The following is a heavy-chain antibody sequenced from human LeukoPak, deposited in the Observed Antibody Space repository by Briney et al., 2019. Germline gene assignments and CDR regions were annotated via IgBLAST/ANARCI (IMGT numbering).Heavy chain of an antibody. Sequence: ASVKVSCKASGYTFTSYGISWVRQAPGQGLEWMGWISAYNGNTNYAQKLQGRVTMTTDTSTSTAYMELRSLRSDDTAVYYCAREDGYNWNYVLDYWGQGTLVTVSS. CDR1: GYTFTSYG. CDR3: AREDGYNWNYVLDY. V-gene: IGHV1-18*01. CDR2: ISAYNGNT. J-gene: IGHJ4*02. D-gene: IGHD1-7*01.